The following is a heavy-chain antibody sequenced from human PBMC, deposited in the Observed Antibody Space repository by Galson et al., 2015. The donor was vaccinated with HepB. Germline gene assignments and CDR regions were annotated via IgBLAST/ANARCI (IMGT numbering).Heavy chain of an antibody. J-gene: IGHJ4*02. D-gene: IGHD1-14*01. CDR1: GYTFTTFP. CDR3: ARNASTGGFDF. V-gene: IGHV1-3*01. CDR2: ISAANGHT. Sequence: SVKVSCKASGYTFTTFPMHWVRQAPGQSLEWMGYISAANGHTKYSQKFQDRVTITSDTSANTAFMELSNLNPEDTAVYYCARNASTGGFDFWGQGALVTVSS.